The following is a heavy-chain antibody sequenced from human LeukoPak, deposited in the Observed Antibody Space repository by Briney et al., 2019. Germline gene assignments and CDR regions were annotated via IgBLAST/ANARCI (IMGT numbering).Heavy chain of an antibody. CDR3: TTGPFDY. CDR2: IKSKTDDGTT. J-gene: IGHJ4*02. CDR1: DSTFSNAW. Sequence: PGGSLRLSCAASDSTFSNAWMNWVRQAPGKGLEWVGRIKSKTDDGTTAYAAPVKGRFTISRDDSKDTLYLQMDSLKTEDTAVYYCTTGPFDYWGQGTLVTVSS. V-gene: IGHV3-15*07.